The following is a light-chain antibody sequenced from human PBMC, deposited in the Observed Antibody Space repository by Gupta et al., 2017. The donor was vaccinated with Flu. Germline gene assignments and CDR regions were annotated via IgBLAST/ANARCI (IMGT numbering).Light chain of an antibody. CDR1: SIRGSD. CDR2: DNN. CDR3: SAPDNTNNNQAV. Sequence: QTVRRTCQGDSIRGSDESWYQQKPGQAPALVIFDNNMGRSGGPARFSGSSSGATAAVTTTRAQAEDEADYYCSAPDNTNNNQAVFGGGTKLTVL. V-gene: IGLV3-19*01. J-gene: IGLJ2*01.